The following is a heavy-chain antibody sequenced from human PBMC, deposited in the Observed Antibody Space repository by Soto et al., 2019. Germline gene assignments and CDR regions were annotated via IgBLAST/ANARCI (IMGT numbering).Heavy chain of an antibody. D-gene: IGHD6-19*01. CDR2: ISYDGRNK. Sequence: QVPLVESGGGVVQPGRSLRLSCAASGFTFSSYAMHWVRQAPGKGLEWVAVISYDGRNKHYADSVKGRFTISRDNSKNTLYLQMNSLRAEDTAVYYCARDRDRVADYYFDYWGQGTLVTVSS. J-gene: IGHJ4*02. CDR1: GFTFSSYA. CDR3: ARDRDRVADYYFDY. V-gene: IGHV3-30*04.